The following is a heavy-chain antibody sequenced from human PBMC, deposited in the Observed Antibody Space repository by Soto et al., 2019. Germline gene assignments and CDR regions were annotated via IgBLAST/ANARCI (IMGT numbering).Heavy chain of an antibody. V-gene: IGHV4-39*07. J-gene: IGHJ5*02. CDR3: ARGYYYDNRPNWFDP. Sequence: PSETLSLTCTVSGGSISSSSYYWGWIRQPPGKGLEWIGEINHSGSTNYNPSLKSRVSISVDTSRNQFSLKLSSVTAADTAVYYCARGYYYDNRPNWFDPWGRGTLVTVSS. CDR1: GGSISSSSYY. CDR2: INHSGST. D-gene: IGHD3-22*01.